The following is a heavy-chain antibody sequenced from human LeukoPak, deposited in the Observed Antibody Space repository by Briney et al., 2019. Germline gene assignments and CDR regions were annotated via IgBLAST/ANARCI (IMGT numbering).Heavy chain of an antibody. Sequence: ASVRVSCKASGYTFTAYYIHWVRQAPGQGLEWMGWINPNSGGANYAQKFQGRVTMTRDTSISTAYMELSRLRSDDTAVYYCARGPTVITDYYYYYMDVWGKGTTVTVSS. CDR1: GYTFTAYY. V-gene: IGHV1-2*02. CDR3: ARGPTVITDYYYYYMDV. D-gene: IGHD4-11*01. J-gene: IGHJ6*03. CDR2: INPNSGGA.